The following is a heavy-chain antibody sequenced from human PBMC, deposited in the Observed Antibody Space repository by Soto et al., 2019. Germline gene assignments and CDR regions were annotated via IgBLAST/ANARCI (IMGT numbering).Heavy chain of an antibody. CDR1: GGTFSSYT. CDR3: ARDWDDYGDYGERKVGYYFDY. V-gene: IGHV1-69*04. Sequence: ASVKVSCKASGGTFSSYTISWVRQAPGQGLEWMGRIIPILGIANYAQKFQGRVTITADKSTSTAYMELSSLRSEDTAVYYCARDWDDYGDYGERKVGYYFDYWGQGTLVTVSS. D-gene: IGHD4-17*01. J-gene: IGHJ4*02. CDR2: IIPILGIA.